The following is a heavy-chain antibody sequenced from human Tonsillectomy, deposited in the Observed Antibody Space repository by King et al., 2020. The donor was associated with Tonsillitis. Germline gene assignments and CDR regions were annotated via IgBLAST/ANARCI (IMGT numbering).Heavy chain of an antibody. D-gene: IGHD3-16*01. V-gene: IGHV5-51*01. J-gene: IGHJ4*02. CDR3: ARPRHYDYVWGSPYYFDY. Sequence: VQLVESGAEVKKPGESLKISCKGSGYSFTSYWIGWVRQMPGKGLEWMGIIYPGDSDTRYSPSFQGQVTISADKSISTAYLQGSSLKASDTAMYYCARPRHYDYVWGSPYYFDYWGQGTLVTVSS. CDR2: IYPGDSDT. CDR1: GYSFTSYW.